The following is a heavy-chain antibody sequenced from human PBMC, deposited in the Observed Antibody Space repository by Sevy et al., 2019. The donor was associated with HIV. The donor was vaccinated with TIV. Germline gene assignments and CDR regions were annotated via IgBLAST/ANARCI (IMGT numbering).Heavy chain of an antibody. D-gene: IGHD2-8*01. J-gene: IGHJ4*02. CDR2: LSFGCGEI. V-gene: IGHV3-23*01. Sequence: GGALRLSCAASGFTFSKYSMSWVRQPPGKGLEWVSTLSFGCGEINHADSVKGRFTISRDISKNSLYLQMNNLRAEDTAVYYCAREGCTKPHDYWGQGTLVTVSS. CDR1: GFTFSKYS. CDR3: AREGCTKPHDY.